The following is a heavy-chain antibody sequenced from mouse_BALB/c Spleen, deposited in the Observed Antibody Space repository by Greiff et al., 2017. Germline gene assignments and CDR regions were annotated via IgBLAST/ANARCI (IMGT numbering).Heavy chain of an antibody. CDR2: IYPGSGST. CDR3: ASLMITRHWYAMDY. D-gene: IGHD2-4*01. Sequence: QVQLQQPGAELVKPGTSVKLSCKASGYNFTSYWINWVKLRPGQGLEWIGDIYPGSGSTNYNEKFKSKATLTVDTSSSTAYMQLSSLASEDSALYDCASLMITRHWYAMDYWGQGTSVTVSS. V-gene: IGHV1-55*01. CDR1: GYNFTSYW. J-gene: IGHJ4*01.